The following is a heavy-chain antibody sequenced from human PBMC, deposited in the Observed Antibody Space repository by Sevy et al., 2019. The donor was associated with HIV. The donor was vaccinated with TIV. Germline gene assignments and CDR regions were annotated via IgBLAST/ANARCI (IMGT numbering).Heavy chain of an antibody. CDR3: ARDLTSASRLDAFDI. J-gene: IGHJ3*02. Sequence: ASVKVSCKASGYTFTSYAMNWVRQAPGQGLEWMGWINTNTGNPTYAQDFTGRFVFSLDTSVSTAYLQISSLKAEDTAVYYCARDLTSASRLDAFDIWGQGTMVTVSS. V-gene: IGHV7-4-1*02. CDR2: INTNTGNP. D-gene: IGHD3-9*01. CDR1: GYTFTSYA.